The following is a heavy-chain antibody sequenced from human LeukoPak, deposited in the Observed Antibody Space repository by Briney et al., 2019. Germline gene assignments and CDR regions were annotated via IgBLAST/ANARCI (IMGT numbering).Heavy chain of an antibody. CDR1: GFTFSSYA. D-gene: IGHD6-19*01. CDR3: ARWTRAVAGKGDSDY. CDR2: ISGSGGST. V-gene: IGHV3-23*01. Sequence: GGSLRLSCAASGFTFSSYAMSWVRQAPGKGLEWVSAISGSGGSTYYADSVKGRFTISRDNSKNTLYLQMNSLRAEDTAVYYCARWTRAVAGKGDSDYWGQGTLVTVSS. J-gene: IGHJ4*02.